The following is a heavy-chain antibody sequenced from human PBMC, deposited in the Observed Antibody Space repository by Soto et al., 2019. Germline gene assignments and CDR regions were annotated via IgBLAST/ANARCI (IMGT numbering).Heavy chain of an antibody. V-gene: IGHV1-2*04. D-gene: IGHD1-1*01. Sequence: ASVKVSCKASGYTFTGYYMHWVRQAPGQGLEWMGWINPNSGGTNYAQKFQGWVTMTWDTSISTAYMELSRLRSDDTGVCYCARDVGRNHYSGLDVWGQGTTVTVSS. J-gene: IGHJ6*02. CDR3: ARDVGRNHYSGLDV. CDR1: GYTFTGYY. CDR2: INPNSGGT.